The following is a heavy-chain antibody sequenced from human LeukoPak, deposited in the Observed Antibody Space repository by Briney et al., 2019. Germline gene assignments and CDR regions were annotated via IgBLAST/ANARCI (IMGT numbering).Heavy chain of an antibody. D-gene: IGHD5-18*01. CDR3: AKVILDTAGFYFDY. CDR2: IYSGGST. CDR1: GFTVSSNC. Sequence: GGSLRLSCAASGFTVSSNCMSWVRQAPGKGLEWVSVIYSGGSTYYADSVKGRFTISRDNSKNTLYLQMNSLRAEDTAVYYCAKVILDTAGFYFDYWGQGTLVTVSS. J-gene: IGHJ4*02. V-gene: IGHV3-53*01.